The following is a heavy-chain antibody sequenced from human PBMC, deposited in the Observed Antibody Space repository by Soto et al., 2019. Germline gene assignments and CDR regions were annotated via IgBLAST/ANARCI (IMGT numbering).Heavy chain of an antibody. CDR2: IKSKTDGGTT. V-gene: IGHV3-15*07. Sequence: GGSLRLSCAASGFTFSNAWMNWVRQAPGKGLEWVGRIKSKTDGGTTDYAAPVKGRFTISRDDSKNALYLQMNSLKTDDTAVYYCTFYDILTGYYDYWGQGTLVTVS. D-gene: IGHD3-9*01. J-gene: IGHJ4*02. CDR1: GFTFSNAW. CDR3: TFYDILTGYYDY.